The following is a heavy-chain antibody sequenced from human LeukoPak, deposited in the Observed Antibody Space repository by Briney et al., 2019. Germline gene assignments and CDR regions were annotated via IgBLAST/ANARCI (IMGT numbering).Heavy chain of an antibody. V-gene: IGHV1-69*06. CDR3: ARAIAGRPKRGYYYYMDV. CDR1: GYTFTSCG. Sequence: SVKVSCKASGYTFTSCGISWVRQAPGHGLEWMGGIIPIFETSNYAQKFQGRVTITADKSTSTAYMELSSLGSEDTAVYYCARAIAGRPKRGYYYYMDVWGKGTTVTVSS. J-gene: IGHJ6*03. D-gene: IGHD6-6*01. CDR2: IIPIFETS.